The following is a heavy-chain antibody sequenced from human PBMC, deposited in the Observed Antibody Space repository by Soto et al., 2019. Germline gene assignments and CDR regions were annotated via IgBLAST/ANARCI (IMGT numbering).Heavy chain of an antibody. J-gene: IGHJ3*02. V-gene: IGHV3-23*01. Sequence: PGGSLRLSCAASGFTFGGYGMSWVRQVPGKGLEWVSAISGSGGSTYYADSVKGRFTMSRDNSKNRLYVQMNSLRAEDTAIYYCAKAGFGKTVYAFDIWGQGTMVTVSS. CDR3: AKAGFGKTVYAFDI. D-gene: IGHD3-16*01. CDR2: ISGSGGST. CDR1: GFTFGGYG.